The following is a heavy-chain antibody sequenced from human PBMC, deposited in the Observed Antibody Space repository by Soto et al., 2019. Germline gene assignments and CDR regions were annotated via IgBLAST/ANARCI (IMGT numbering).Heavy chain of an antibody. CDR1: GFMFSNHG. Sequence: QVQLVESGGGVVQPGMSLRLSCAASGFMFSNHGMHWVRQAPGKGLEWVAVIWSDGNNRYYADSVKGRFTISRDNSKNTVYLQMNSLRAEDTAVYYCVRGDNWNDEASDYWGQGTLVTVSS. J-gene: IGHJ4*02. CDR3: VRGDNWNDEASDY. CDR2: IWSDGNNR. D-gene: IGHD1-1*01. V-gene: IGHV3-33*01.